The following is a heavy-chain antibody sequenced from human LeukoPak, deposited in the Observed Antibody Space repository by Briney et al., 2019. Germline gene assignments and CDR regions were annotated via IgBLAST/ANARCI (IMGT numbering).Heavy chain of an antibody. CDR2: ISYDGSNK. CDR1: GFTFSSYA. J-gene: IGHJ4*02. Sequence: GGSLRLSCAASGFTFSSYAMHWVRQAPGKGLEWVAVISYDGSNKYYADSVKGRFTISRDNSKNTLYLQMNSLRAEDTAVYYCARVPSPMTRYFDYWGQGTLVTVSS. CDR3: ARVPSPMTRYFDY. V-gene: IGHV3-30-3*01.